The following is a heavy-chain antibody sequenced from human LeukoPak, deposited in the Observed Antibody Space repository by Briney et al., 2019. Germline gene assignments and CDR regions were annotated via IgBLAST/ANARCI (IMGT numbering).Heavy chain of an antibody. Sequence: PGGSLRLSCAGFGFTFDDHGMTWVRQAPGKGLEWVSGINWNGGSTGYADSVKGRFTISRDNAKNSLYLQMNSLRAEDTALYYCAKGDSSGWYFDYWGQGTLVTVSS. J-gene: IGHJ4*02. CDR1: GFTFDDHG. V-gene: IGHV3-20*04. CDR3: AKGDSSGWYFDY. D-gene: IGHD3-22*01. CDR2: INWNGGST.